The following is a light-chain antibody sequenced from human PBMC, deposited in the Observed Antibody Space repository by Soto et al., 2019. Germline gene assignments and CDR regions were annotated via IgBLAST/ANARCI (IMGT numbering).Light chain of an antibody. CDR3: SSYAGSNNLG. V-gene: IGLV2-8*01. J-gene: IGLJ3*02. Sequence: QSALTQPPSVSGSPGQSVTISCTGTSTDFVSYNRVSWYQQPPGTAPKLMIYEVSKRPSGVPDRFSGSKSGNTASLTVSGLQAEDEADYYCSSYAGSNNLGFGGGTKVTVL. CDR2: EVS. CDR1: STDFVSYNR.